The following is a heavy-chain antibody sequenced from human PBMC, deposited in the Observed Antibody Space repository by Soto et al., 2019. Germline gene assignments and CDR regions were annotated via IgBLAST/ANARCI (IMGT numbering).Heavy chain of an antibody. D-gene: IGHD3-10*01. CDR3: KSMVAFGPRNAQ. J-gene: IGHJ4*02. CDR1: GGSISSSSDY. Sequence: SETLSLTCTVAGGSISSSSDYWGWIRQPPGKGLEWIGSIYYGGSTYYNPSLKSRVTISVDTAKNQFSLKLSCVPPDDTVVYYSKSMVAFGPRNAQRGQGTLVTLPS. CDR2: IYYGGST. V-gene: IGHV4-39*01.